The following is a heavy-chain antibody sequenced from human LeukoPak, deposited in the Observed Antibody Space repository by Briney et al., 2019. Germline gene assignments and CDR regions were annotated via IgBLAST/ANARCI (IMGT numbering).Heavy chain of an antibody. CDR2: ISGSGGST. CDR1: GFTFSSYA. Sequence: GGSLRLSCAASGFTFSSYAMSWVRQAPGKGLEWVSVISGSGGSTYYADSVKGRSTISRDNSKNTLYLQMNSLRAEDTAVYYCAKDRGLLGYCSSTSCYFDYWGQGTLVTVSS. D-gene: IGHD2-2*01. V-gene: IGHV3-23*01. CDR3: AKDRGLLGYCSSTSCYFDY. J-gene: IGHJ4*02.